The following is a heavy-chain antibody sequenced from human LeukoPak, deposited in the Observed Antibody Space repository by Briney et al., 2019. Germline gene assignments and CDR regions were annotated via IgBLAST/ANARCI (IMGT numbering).Heavy chain of an antibody. CDR3: AKDRGSWFALFDY. CDR2: FSGSGGST. D-gene: IGHD6-13*01. CDR1: GFTFSSYA. Sequence: PGGSLRLSCAASGFTFSSYAMSWVRQAPGKGLECISGFSGSGGSTYYADSVKGRFTISRDNSKSTLFLHMNSLRAEDTAVYYCAKDRGSWFALFDYWGQGTLVTVSS. J-gene: IGHJ4*02. V-gene: IGHV3-23*01.